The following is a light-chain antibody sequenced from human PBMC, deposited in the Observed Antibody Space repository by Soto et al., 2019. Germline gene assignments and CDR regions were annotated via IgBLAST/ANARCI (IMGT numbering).Light chain of an antibody. CDR3: SSYTSSSTLVV. CDR2: YVS. J-gene: IGLJ1*01. Sequence: QSALTQPASVSGSPGQSITVSCTGTSSDIGGYNYVSWYQQYPGEAPKVIIYYVSDRPSGVSNRFSGSKSGNTASLTISGLQTEDEADYYCSSYTSSSTLVVFGTGTKLTVL. V-gene: IGLV2-14*03. CDR1: SSDIGGYNY.